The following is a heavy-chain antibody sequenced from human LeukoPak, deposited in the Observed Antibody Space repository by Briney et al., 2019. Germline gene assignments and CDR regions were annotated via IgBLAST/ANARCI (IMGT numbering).Heavy chain of an antibody. D-gene: IGHD3-3*01. V-gene: IGHV3-30*18. J-gene: IGHJ4*02. CDR1: GFTSKKYG. CDR2: ISHDGSDK. CDR3: AKEGESGYSGGFDY. Sequence: GGSLRLSCEASGFTSKKYGMHWVRQAPGKGLEWVAFISHDGSDKHYADSVKGRFTISSDNSKNTQFLQMNSLRVEDTAMYYCAKEGESGYSGGFDYWGQGTLVTVSS.